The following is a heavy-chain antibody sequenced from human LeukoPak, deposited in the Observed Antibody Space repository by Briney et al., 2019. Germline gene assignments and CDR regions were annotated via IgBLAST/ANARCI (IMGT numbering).Heavy chain of an antibody. V-gene: IGHV3-48*02. CDR2: TSNTGRTF. D-gene: IGHD3-10*01. CDR1: GFNFSIHS. CDR3: ARDYGSGSYLTSDH. J-gene: IGHJ4*02. Sequence: GGSLRLSCAASGFNFSIHSMNWVRQAPGKGLEWISYTSNTGRTFFYADSVKGPFTISRDNAKNSLYLQMNSLRDEDTAVYYCARDYGSGSYLTSDHWGQGTLVTVSS.